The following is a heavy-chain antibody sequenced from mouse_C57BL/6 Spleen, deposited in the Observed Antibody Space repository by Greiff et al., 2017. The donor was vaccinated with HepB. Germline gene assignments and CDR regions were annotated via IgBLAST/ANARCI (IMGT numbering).Heavy chain of an antibody. V-gene: IGHV1-26*01. CDR2: INPNNGGT. J-gene: IGHJ3*01. CDR3: AYYYGSSLWFAY. CDR1: GYTFTDYY. Sequence: EVQLQQSGPELVKPGASVKISCKASGYTFTDYYMNWVKQSHGKSLEWIGDINPNNGGTSYNQKFKGKATLTVDKSSSTAYMERRSLTSEDSAVYYCAYYYGSSLWFAYWGQGTLVTVAA. D-gene: IGHD1-1*01.